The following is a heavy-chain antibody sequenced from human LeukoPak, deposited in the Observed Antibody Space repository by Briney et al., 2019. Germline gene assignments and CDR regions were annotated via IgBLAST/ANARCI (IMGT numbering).Heavy chain of an antibody. CDR2: IRYDGSNK. V-gene: IGHV3-30*02. Sequence: GGSLRLSCAASAFTFSRYGMHWVRQAPGKGLEWVAFIRYDGSNKYYADSVKGRFTISRDNSKNTLYLQMNNLRAEDTAVYYCAKEIWPTVTTPGWTYFDYWGQGALVTVSS. D-gene: IGHD4-17*01. J-gene: IGHJ4*02. CDR3: AKEIWPTVTTPGWTYFDY. CDR1: AFTFSRYG.